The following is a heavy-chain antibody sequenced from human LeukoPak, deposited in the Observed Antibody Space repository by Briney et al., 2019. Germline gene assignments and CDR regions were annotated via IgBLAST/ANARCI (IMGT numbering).Heavy chain of an antibody. Sequence: TSETLSLTCIVSGDSISSSSYYWGWIRQPPGKGLEWIGSIYYSGSTYFNPSLVGRVTMSVDTSTNQFSLNLSSVTAADAAVYSCASLSSSFRKPFDYWGQGTLVTVSS. CDR2: IYYSGST. CDR1: GDSISSSSYY. J-gene: IGHJ4*02. CDR3: ASLSSSFRKPFDY. V-gene: IGHV4-39*01. D-gene: IGHD6-6*01.